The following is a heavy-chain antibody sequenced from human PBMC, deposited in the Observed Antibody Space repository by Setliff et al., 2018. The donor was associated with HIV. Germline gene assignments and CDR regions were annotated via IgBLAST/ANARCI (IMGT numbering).Heavy chain of an antibody. J-gene: IGHJ4*02. V-gene: IGHV4-4*09. Sequence: SETLSLTCAVYGGSFSGYYWSWIRQPPGKGLEWIGYIYTSGSTNYNPSLKSRVTISIDTSKNQFSLRLRSVTAADTALYYCASYRKAERWLQLGGNFDYWGQGTLVTVSS. CDR2: IYTSGST. D-gene: IGHD5-12*01. CDR3: ASYRKAERWLQLGGNFDY. CDR1: GGSFSGYY.